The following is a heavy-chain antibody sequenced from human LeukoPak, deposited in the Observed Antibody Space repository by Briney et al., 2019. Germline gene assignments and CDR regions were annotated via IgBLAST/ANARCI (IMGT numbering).Heavy chain of an antibody. CDR3: ARASSSWLYYYYGMDV. D-gene: IGHD6-13*01. CDR2: IGTAGDT. J-gene: IGHJ6*02. V-gene: IGHV3-13*01. Sequence: TGGSLRLFCAASGFTFSSYDMHWVRQATGKGLEWVSAIGTAGDTYYPGSVKGRFTISRENAKNSLYLQMNSLRAEDTAVYYCARASSSWLYYYYGMDVWGQGTTVTVSS. CDR1: GFTFSSYD.